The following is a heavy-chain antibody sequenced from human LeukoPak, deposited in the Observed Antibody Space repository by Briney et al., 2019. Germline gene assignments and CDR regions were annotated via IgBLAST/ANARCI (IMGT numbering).Heavy chain of an antibody. CDR2: IYYSGST. CDR1: GGSISRGDDY. J-gene: IGHJ2*01. V-gene: IGHV4-30-4*01. D-gene: IGHD6-6*01. Sequence: SGSLSLTCTVSGGSISRGDDYWGWVRQPPGGGRGWIGYIYYSGSTYYNPSPKSRVTTSVDTSKTQFSLKLSSVTAADTAVYYCARDLRIRYSSSERYFDLWGRGTLVTVSS. CDR3: ARDLRIRYSSSERYFDL.